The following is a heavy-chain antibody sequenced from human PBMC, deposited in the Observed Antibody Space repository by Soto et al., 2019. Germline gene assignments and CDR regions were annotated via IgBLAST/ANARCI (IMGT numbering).Heavy chain of an antibody. V-gene: IGHV3-48*02. Sequence: EVQLVESGGGLVQPGGSLGLSCSASGFTFRVYSMNWVRQAPGKGLEWVSYITSDERTIHYADSVKGRFTISRDNANNSVYLQMTSLRDEDTAVYYCARSVEGHFDFWGQGILVTVSS. CDR2: ITSDERTI. J-gene: IGHJ4*01. CDR1: GFTFRVYS. CDR3: ARSVEGHFDF. D-gene: IGHD6-19*01.